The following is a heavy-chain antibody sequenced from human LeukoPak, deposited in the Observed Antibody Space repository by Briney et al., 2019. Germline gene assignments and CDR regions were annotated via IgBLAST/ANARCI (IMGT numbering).Heavy chain of an antibody. D-gene: IGHD2-21*02. CDR2: ISGSGGST. J-gene: IGHJ4*02. Sequence: GGSLRLSCAASGFTFSSYAMSWVRQAPGKGLEWVSAISGSGGSTYYADSVKGRFTISRDNSKNTLYLQMNGLRAEDTAVYYCAKDRPHIVVVTAIPGGIDYWGQGTLVPVSS. CDR3: AKDRPHIVVVTAIPGGIDY. V-gene: IGHV3-23*01. CDR1: GFTFSSYA.